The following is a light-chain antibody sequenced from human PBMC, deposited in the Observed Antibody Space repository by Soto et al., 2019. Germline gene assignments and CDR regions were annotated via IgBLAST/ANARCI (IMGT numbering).Light chain of an antibody. J-gene: IGKJ4*01. CDR3: QQSYSTPLT. Sequence: DIQMTQSPSSLSASVGDRVTITCRASQTINTYLNWYQQKPGKAPKLLIYAASSLQSGVPSRFSGRGSGTDFSLTISSLRPEDFATCYCQQSYSTPLTFGGGTKVEIK. CDR2: AAS. CDR1: QTINTY. V-gene: IGKV1-39*01.